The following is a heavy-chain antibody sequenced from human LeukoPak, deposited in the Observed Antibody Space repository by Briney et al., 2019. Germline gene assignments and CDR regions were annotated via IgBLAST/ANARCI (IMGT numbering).Heavy chain of an antibody. CDR3: ARPNYYDSSGHRYYMDV. Sequence: PSETLSLTCAVYGGSFSGYYWSWIRQPPGKGLEWIGEINHSGSTNYNPSLKSRVTISVDTSKNQFSLKLSSVTAADTAVYYCARPNYYDSSGHRYYMDVWGKGTTVTISS. V-gene: IGHV4-34*01. J-gene: IGHJ6*03. CDR1: GGSFSGYY. D-gene: IGHD3-22*01. CDR2: INHSGST.